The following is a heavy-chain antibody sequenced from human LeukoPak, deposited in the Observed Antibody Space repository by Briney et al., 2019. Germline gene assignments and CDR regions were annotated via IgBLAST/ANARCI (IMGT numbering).Heavy chain of an antibody. CDR2: VYYTGST. Sequence: SETLSLTCTVSGGSISSYYWNWIRQPPGKELEWIGNVYYTGSTIYSPSLDSRVTISIDTYKTQFSLRLTSVTAADTAVYYCPSRTTYYDLSGYYYYTDVWGKGTTVTVSS. CDR1: GGSISSYY. J-gene: IGHJ6*03. CDR3: PSRTTYYDLSGYYYYTDV. D-gene: IGHD3-3*01. V-gene: IGHV4-59*08.